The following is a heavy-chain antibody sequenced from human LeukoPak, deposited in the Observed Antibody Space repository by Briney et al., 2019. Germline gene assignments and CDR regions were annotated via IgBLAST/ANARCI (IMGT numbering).Heavy chain of an antibody. CDR3: AKVDLYNANYANFDH. CDR1: GFTFSSYA. Sequence: GGSLRLSCAASGFTFSSYAMTWVRQAPGKGLEWVAGITYTGGTTYYADSVKGRFTISRDNSKNTVYLRMNSLRVEDTAIYYCAKVDLYNANYANFDHWGQGTLVTVSS. D-gene: IGHD4/OR15-4a*01. J-gene: IGHJ4*02. V-gene: IGHV3-23*01. CDR2: ITYTGGTT.